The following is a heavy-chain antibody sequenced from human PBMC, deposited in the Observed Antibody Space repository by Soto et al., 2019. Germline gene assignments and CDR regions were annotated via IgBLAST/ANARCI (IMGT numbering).Heavy chain of an antibody. CDR3: AKGDGRNSVDY. J-gene: IGHJ4*02. Sequence: GGSLRLSCAASGFTFNIYGMHWVRQAPGKGLEWVALILYDGSKKYYTDSVKGRFTISRDNSKNTLYLRMNSLTAEDTAVYYCAKGDGRNSVDYWGQGTLVTVSS. CDR2: ILYDGSKK. D-gene: IGHD2-21*01. CDR1: GFTFNIYG. V-gene: IGHV3-30*18.